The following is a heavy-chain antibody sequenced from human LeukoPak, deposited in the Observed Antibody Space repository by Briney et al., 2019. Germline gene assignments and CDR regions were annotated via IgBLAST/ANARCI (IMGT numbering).Heavy chain of an antibody. Sequence: GGSLRLSCAASEFTFSSYGMTWVRQAPGKGLEWVSSITGSGGSTYYADSVQGRFTISRDNSKNTLYLQMNSLRAEDTAVYYCAKDPNGDYIGAFDIWGQGTMVTVSS. CDR3: AKDPNGDYIGAFDI. CDR1: EFTFSSYG. D-gene: IGHD4-17*01. J-gene: IGHJ3*02. CDR2: ITGSGGST. V-gene: IGHV3-23*01.